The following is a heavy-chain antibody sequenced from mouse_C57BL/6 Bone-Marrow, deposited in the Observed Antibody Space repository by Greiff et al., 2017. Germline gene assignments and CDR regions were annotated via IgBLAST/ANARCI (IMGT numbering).Heavy chain of an antibody. CDR2: INPSNGGT. CDR1: GYSFTGYY. Sequence: EVQLQQSGPELVKPGASVKISCKASGYSFTGYYMNWVKQSPEQSLEWIGEINPSNGGTTYNQKFKAKATLTVDKSSSTAYTQLKSLTSEDSAVYYCARGRQGGYWGQGTTLTVSS. J-gene: IGHJ2*01. CDR3: ARGRQGGY. D-gene: IGHD3-2*01. V-gene: IGHV1-42*01.